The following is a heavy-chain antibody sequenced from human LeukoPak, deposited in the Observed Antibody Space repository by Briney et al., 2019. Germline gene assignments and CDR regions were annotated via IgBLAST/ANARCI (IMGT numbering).Heavy chain of an antibody. CDR2: IYSGGST. CDR3: ARDLFGEGGAFDI. D-gene: IGHD3-10*02. CDR1: GFTVSSNY. Sequence: PGGSLRLSCAASGFTVSSNYMSWVRQAAGKGLAWVSVIYSGGSTYYADSVKGRFTISRDNSKNTLYLQMNSLRAEDTAVYYCARDLFGEGGAFDIWGQGTMVTVSS. J-gene: IGHJ3*02. V-gene: IGHV3-53*01.